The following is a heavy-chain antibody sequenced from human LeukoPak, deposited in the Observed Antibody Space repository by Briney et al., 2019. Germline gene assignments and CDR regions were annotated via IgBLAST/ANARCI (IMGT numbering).Heavy chain of an antibody. D-gene: IGHD1-26*01. CDR2: IFYSGST. J-gene: IGHJ5*02. Sequence: SETLSLTCTVSGGSISTSNYYWGWIRQPPGKGLEWIGNIFYSGSTYYSPSLKSRVTISLDTSRNQFSLKLSSVTAADTAVYYCARAWGSGSYSFDPWGQGTLVTVSS. CDR1: GGSISTSNYY. V-gene: IGHV4-39*07. CDR3: ARAWGSGSYSFDP.